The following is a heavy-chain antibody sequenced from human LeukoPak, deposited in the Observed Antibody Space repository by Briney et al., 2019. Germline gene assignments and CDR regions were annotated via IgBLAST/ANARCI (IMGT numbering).Heavy chain of an antibody. Sequence: SETLSLTCAVYGGSFSGYYWSWIRQPPGKGLEWIGEINHSGSTNYNPSLKSRVTISVDTSKNQFSLKLSSVTAADTAVYYCARRGGDYEIDPWGQGTLVTVSS. J-gene: IGHJ5*02. V-gene: IGHV4-34*01. CDR1: GGSFSGYY. CDR3: ARRGGDYEIDP. D-gene: IGHD3-10*01. CDR2: INHSGST.